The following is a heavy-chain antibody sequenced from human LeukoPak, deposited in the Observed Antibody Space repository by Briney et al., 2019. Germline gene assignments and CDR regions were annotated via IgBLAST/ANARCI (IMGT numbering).Heavy chain of an antibody. D-gene: IGHD2-21*02. V-gene: IGHV1-3*01. J-gene: IGHJ4*02. CDR3: ARDTYLCGGDCYPDY. CDR1: GYTFTSYA. CDR2: INAGNGNT. Sequence: GASVKVSCKASGYTFTSYAMHWVRQAPGQRLEWMGWINAGNGNTRYSQKFQGRVTITRDTSASTAYMELSSLRSEDTAVYYCARDTYLCGGDCYPDYWGQGTLVTVSS.